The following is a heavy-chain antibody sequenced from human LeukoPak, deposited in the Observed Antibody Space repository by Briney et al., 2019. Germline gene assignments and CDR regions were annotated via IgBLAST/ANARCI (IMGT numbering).Heavy chain of an antibody. J-gene: IGHJ4*02. CDR3: AKVELDYGSGSQIDY. Sequence: GGSLRLSCAASGFTFSSYGMHWVRQAPGKGLEWVAVISYDGSNKYYADSVKGRFTISRDNSKNTLYLQMNSLRAEDTAVYCCAKVELDYGSGSQIDYWGQGTLVTVSS. CDR2: ISYDGSNK. CDR1: GFTFSSYG. V-gene: IGHV3-30*18. D-gene: IGHD3-10*01.